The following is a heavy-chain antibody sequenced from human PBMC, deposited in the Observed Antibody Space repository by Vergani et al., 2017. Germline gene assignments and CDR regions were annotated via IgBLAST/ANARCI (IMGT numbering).Heavy chain of an antibody. D-gene: IGHD5-24*01. CDR3: ARDSSAYRWLQDNYFDY. V-gene: IGHV3-64*01. J-gene: IGHJ4*02. Sequence: EVQLVESGGGLVQPGASLRLSCAASGFTFSSYAMNWVRQAPGKGLEYVSAISSNGGSTYYANSVKGRFTISRDNSKNTLYLQMGSLRAEDMAVYYCARDSSAYRWLQDNYFDYWGQGTLVTVSS. CDR1: GFTFSSYA. CDR2: ISSNGGST.